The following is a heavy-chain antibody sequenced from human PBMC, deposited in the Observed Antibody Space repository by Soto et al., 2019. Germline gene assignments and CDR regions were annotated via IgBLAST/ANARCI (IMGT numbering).Heavy chain of an antibody. D-gene: IGHD1-26*01. CDR2: MIPFLGLT. V-gene: IGHV1-69*02. CDR3: ARPTYGTWDGRFDP. Sequence: QVHLVQSGPEVKKPGASVRVSCKTSGDTFSTSTISWVRQAPGQGFEWMGRMIPFLGLTNYAQTFQGRLTLTADKSTSTAYLDLRRPTSNATAVFYCARPTYGTWDGRFDPWGPGNRVIVSS. J-gene: IGHJ5*02. CDR1: GDTFSTST.